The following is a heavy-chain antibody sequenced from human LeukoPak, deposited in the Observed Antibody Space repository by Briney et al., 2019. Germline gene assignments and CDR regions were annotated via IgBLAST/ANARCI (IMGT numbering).Heavy chain of an antibody. V-gene: IGHV4-34*01. J-gene: IGHJ4*02. CDR2: INHSGST. CDR3: ARGRRDGYTGYFDY. D-gene: IGHD5-24*01. CDR1: GGSFSGYY. Sequence: SETLSLTCAVYGGSFSGYYWSWIRQPPGKGLEWIGEINHSGSTNYNPSLKSRVTISVDTSKNQFSLKLSSVTAADTVVYYCARGRRDGYTGYFDYWGQGTLVTVSS.